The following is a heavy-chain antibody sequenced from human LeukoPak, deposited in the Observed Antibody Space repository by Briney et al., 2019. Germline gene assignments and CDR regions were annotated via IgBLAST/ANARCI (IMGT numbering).Heavy chain of an antibody. V-gene: IGHV4-39*07. D-gene: IGHD3-16*02. CDR1: GVSISSGSNY. CDR3: ARVMITFGGVIVLSTRGYFDY. Sequence: SETLSLTCSVSGVSISSGSNYWGWIRQPPGKTLEWIGSIYSSGNTYYNPSLKSRVIILIDTAKNHFSLNLTSVTAADTAVYYCARVMITFGGVIVLSTRGYFDYWGQGTLVTVSS. J-gene: IGHJ4*02. CDR2: IYSSGNT.